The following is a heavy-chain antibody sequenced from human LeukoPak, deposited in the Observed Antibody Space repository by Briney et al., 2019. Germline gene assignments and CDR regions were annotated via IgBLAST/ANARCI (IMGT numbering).Heavy chain of an antibody. CDR2: LYSGGSI. Sequence: GGSLRLSCAGSGFTVSSSYMSWVRQAPGRGLEWVSILYSGGSIFYADSVKGRFTISRDISKNMLHLQMNSLRADDTAVYYCARSSISSYYEDWGQGTLVPVSS. D-gene: IGHD1-26*01. V-gene: IGHV3-66*01. J-gene: IGHJ4*02. CDR1: GFTVSSSY. CDR3: ARSSISSYYED.